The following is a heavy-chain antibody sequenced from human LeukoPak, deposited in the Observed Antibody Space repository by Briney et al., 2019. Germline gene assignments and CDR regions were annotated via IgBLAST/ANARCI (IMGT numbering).Heavy chain of an antibody. J-gene: IGHJ4*02. CDR1: GFTFSTYS. Sequence: PGGSLRLSCAASGFTFSTYSMNWVRQAPGKGLEWVSSISSSSSYIYYADSVKGRFTISRDNAKKSVYLQVNSLRAEDTAVYYCARDLRGSKEMATIASIFDYWGQGTLVTVSS. CDR3: ARDLRGSKEMATIASIFDY. V-gene: IGHV3-21*01. D-gene: IGHD5-24*01. CDR2: ISSSSSYI.